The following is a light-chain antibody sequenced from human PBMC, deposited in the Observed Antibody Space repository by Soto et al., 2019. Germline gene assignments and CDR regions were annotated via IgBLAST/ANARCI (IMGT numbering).Light chain of an antibody. CDR3: QQYNDFQYT. J-gene: IGKJ2*01. CDR1: QSLGSR. CDR2: KAT. Sequence: DIQMTQSPSTLSASVGDGVTITCRASQSLGSRLAWYQQKPGKAPKLLIYKATTLQRGVPSRFSGSGSGTDFSLTISSLQPVDSATYYCQQYNDFQYTFGQGTTVEI. V-gene: IGKV1-5*03.